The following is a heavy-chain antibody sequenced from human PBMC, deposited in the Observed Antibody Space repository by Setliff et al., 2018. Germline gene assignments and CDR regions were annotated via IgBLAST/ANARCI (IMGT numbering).Heavy chain of an antibody. CDR3: AGGQPLVRKYYYYMDV. CDR2: INPSGGST. D-gene: IGHD3-10*01. V-gene: IGHV1-46*01. CDR1: GYTFTSYY. Sequence: ASVKVSCKASGYTFTSYYMHWVRQAPGQGLEWMGIINPSGGSTSYAQKFQGRVTMTRDTSTSTVYMELSSLGSEDTAVYYCAGGQPLVRKYYYYMDVWGKGTTVTVSS. J-gene: IGHJ6*03.